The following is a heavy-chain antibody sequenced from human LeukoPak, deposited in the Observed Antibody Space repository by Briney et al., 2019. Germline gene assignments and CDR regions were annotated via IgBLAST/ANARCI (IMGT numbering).Heavy chain of an antibody. CDR1: GFTFGSFS. V-gene: IGHV3-23*01. CDR2: IYPSGDST. CDR3: AKDVKPDSGRDVDY. Sequence: PGGSLRLSCAASGFTFGSFSMNWVRQAPGKGLEWVSAIYPSGDSTYYADSAKGRFTISRDNSRNTLYLQMHSLSAEDTAVYYCAKDVKPDSGRDVDYWGQGTLVTVSS. D-gene: IGHD6-19*01. J-gene: IGHJ4*02.